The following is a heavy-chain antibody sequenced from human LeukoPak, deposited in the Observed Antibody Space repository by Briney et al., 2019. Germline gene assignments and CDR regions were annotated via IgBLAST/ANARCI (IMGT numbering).Heavy chain of an antibody. CDR2: ISGSGAST. CDR3: AKDQDYDSSTVDY. D-gene: IGHD3-22*01. Sequence: GGSLRLSCLTSGFTFSTNAMSWVRQAPGKGLEWISGISGSGASTYYADSVTGRFTISRDNSKNTLYLQMNSLRAEDTAVYYCAKDQDYDSSTVDYWGQGTLVTVSS. V-gene: IGHV3-23*01. J-gene: IGHJ4*02. CDR1: GFTFSTNA.